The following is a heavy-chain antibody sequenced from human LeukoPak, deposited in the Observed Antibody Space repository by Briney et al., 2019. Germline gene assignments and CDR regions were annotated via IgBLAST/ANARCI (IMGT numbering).Heavy chain of an antibody. CDR2: IYYSGST. V-gene: IGHV4-39*01. Sequence: SETLSLTCTVSGGSISSSSYYWGWIRQPPGKGLEWIGSIYYSGSTYYNPSLKSRVTISVDTSKNQFSLKLSSVTAADTAVYYCASPRSYDSRGYYFDYWGQGTLVTVSS. CDR3: ASPRSYDSRGYYFDY. CDR1: GGSISSSSYY. D-gene: IGHD3-22*01. J-gene: IGHJ4*02.